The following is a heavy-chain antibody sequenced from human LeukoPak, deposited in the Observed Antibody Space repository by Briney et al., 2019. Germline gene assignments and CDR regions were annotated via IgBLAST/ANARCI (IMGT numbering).Heavy chain of an antibody. CDR1: GGSISSYY. Sequence: PSETLSLTCTVSGGSISSYYWSWIRQPPGKGLEWIGYIYYSGSTNYNPSLKSRVTISVDTSKNQFSLKLSSVTAADTAVYYCASQLYYYGSGSYYNGDDAFDIWGQGTMVTVSS. CDR2: IYYSGST. CDR3: ASQLYYYGSGSYYNGDDAFDI. D-gene: IGHD3-10*01. J-gene: IGHJ3*02. V-gene: IGHV4-59*01.